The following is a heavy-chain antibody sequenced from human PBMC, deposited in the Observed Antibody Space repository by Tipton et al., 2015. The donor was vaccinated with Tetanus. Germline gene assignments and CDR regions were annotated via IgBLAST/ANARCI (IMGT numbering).Heavy chain of an antibody. CDR3: AKEVDVSSGWRNFDY. CDR2: ISDSGGTT. Sequence: GSLRLSCAASGFPFSSYAMSWVRQAPGKGLEWVSSISDSGGTTYYAGSVKGRFTLSRDNSKYTLFLHMDPLRAEDTAVYYCAKEVDVSSGWRNFDYWGQGTLVTVSS. J-gene: IGHJ4*02. CDR1: GFPFSSYA. D-gene: IGHD6-19*01. V-gene: IGHV3-23*01.